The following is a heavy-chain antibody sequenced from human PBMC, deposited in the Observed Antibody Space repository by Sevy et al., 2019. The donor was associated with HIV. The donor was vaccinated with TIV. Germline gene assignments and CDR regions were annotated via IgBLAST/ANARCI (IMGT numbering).Heavy chain of an antibody. V-gene: IGHV3-11*01. Sequence: GGSLRLSCAASGFTFSDYYMSWIRQAPGKGLEWVSYISSSGSTIYYADSVKDRFTISRDNAKNSLYLQMNSLRAEDTAVYYCARSVTGILSYYYMDVWGKGTTVTVSS. CDR1: GFTFSDYY. D-gene: IGHD2-15*01. CDR3: ARSVTGILSYYYMDV. CDR2: ISSSGSTI. J-gene: IGHJ6*03.